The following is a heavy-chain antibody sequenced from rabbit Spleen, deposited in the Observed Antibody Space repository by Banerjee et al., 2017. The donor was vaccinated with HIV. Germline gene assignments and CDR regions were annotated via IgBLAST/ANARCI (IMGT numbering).Heavy chain of an antibody. CDR1: GFDITKYG. CDR2: IYTGSGST. D-gene: IGHD6-1*01. J-gene: IGHJ4*01. Sequence: QEQLVESGGGLVQPGGSLKLSCTVSGFDITKYGVTWVRQAPGKGLEWIGCIYTGSGSTWYASWAKGRFTISKTSSTTVTLQLNSLTAADTATYFCARDLHTADGNVLLWGPGTLVTVS. CDR3: ARDLHTADGNVLL. V-gene: IGHV1S45*01.